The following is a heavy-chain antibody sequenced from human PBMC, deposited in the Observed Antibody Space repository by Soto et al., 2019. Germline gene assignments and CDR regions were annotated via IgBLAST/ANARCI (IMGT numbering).Heavy chain of an antibody. CDR2: IIPIFGQP. J-gene: IGHJ6*02. V-gene: IGHV1-69*01. D-gene: IGHD1-26*01. CDR3: ARESRLGGGGMDV. Sequence: QVQLVQSGTEVKKPGSSVKVSCKASGGTFSSYPITWVRQAPGQGLEWMGGIIPIFGQPNYAQKFQGRVTITADESTSTVYVELSSLRSEDTAVYYCARESRLGGGGMDVWGQGTTVTVSS. CDR1: GGTFSSYP.